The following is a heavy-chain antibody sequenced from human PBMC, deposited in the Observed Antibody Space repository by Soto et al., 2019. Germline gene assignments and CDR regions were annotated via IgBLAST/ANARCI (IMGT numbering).Heavy chain of an antibody. V-gene: IGHV3-30*18. CDR1: GFTFSSYG. J-gene: IGHJ3*02. CDR2: ISYDGSNK. CDR3: AKDGEGGSYYGDAFDI. Sequence: GGSLRLSCAASGFTFSSYGMHWVRQAPGKGLEWVAVISYDGSNKYYADSVNGRFTISRDNSKNTLYLQMNSLRAEDTAVYYCAKDGEGGSYYGDAFDIWGKGTMVTVSS. D-gene: IGHD1-26*01.